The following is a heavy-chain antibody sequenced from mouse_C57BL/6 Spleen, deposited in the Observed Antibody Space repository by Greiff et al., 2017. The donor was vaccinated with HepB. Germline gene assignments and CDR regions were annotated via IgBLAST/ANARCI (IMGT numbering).Heavy chain of an antibody. J-gene: IGHJ4*01. CDR2: IDPANGNT. Sequence: EVQLQQSVAELVRPGASVKLSCTASGFNIKNTYMHWVKQRPEQGLEWIGRIDPANGNTNYDPKFKGKATITADTSSNTAYMQLSSLTSEDTAIYYCARRNGRWAMDYWGQGTSVTVSS. CDR1: GFNIKNTY. D-gene: IGHD1-1*01. V-gene: IGHV14-3*01. CDR3: ARRNGRWAMDY.